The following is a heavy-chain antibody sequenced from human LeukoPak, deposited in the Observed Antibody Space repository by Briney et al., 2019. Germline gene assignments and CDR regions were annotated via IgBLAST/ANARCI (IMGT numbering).Heavy chain of an antibody. CDR2: IYSGGST. CDR1: GFPFSNCA. V-gene: IGHV3-66*01. CDR3: ARYGLGAHAFDI. D-gene: IGHD3/OR15-3a*01. Sequence: GGSLRLSCAASGFPFSNCAMSWVRQAPGKGLEWVSVIYSGGSTYYADSVKCRFTISRDNSKNTLYLQMNSLRAEDTAVYYCARYGLGAHAFDIWGQGTMVTVSS. J-gene: IGHJ3*02.